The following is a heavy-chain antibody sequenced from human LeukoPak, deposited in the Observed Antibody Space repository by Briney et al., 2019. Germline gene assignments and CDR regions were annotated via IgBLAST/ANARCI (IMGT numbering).Heavy chain of an antibody. J-gene: IGHJ4*02. V-gene: IGHV3-7*01. Sequence: GGSLRLSCAASGFTLSSYWMSWVRQAPGKGLEWVANIKQDGSAIYYVDSVKGRFTISRDNAKNSLYLQMNSLRAEDTAVYYCARFPEITMIVVVEYYFDYWGQGTLVTVSS. CDR1: GFTLSSYW. CDR2: IKQDGSAI. CDR3: ARFPEITMIVVVEYYFDY. D-gene: IGHD3-22*01.